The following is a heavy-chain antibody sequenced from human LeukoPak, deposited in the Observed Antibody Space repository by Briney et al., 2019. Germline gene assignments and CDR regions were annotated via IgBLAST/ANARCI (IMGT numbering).Heavy chain of an antibody. D-gene: IGHD1-26*01. CDR2: ISGSGGST. J-gene: IGHJ4*02. V-gene: IGHV3-23*01. CDR1: GFTFSSYA. Sequence: GGSLRLSCAASGFTFSSYAMSWVRQAPGKGLEWVSAISGSGGSTYYADSVKGRFTISRDNSKSTLYLQMNSLRAEDTAVYYCADSGSYERRIDYWGQGTLVTVSS. CDR3: ADSGSYERRIDY.